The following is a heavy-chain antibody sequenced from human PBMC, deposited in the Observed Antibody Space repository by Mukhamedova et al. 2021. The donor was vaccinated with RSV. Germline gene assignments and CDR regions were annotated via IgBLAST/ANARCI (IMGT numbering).Heavy chain of an antibody. J-gene: IGHJ4*02. D-gene: IGHD5-18*01. V-gene: IGHV3-23*01. CDR3: SKYTTPRVYSYGYLVY. CDR2: ISGSGGST. Sequence: GKGLEWVSAISGSGGSTYYADSVKGRFTISRDNSKNTLYLQMNSLRAEDTAVYYFSKYTTPRVYSYGYLVYLGQGTLVTFSS.